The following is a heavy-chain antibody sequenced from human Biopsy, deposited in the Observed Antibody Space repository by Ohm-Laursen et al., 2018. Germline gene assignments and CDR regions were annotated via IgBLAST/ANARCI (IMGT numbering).Heavy chain of an antibody. J-gene: IGHJ4*02. V-gene: IGHV3-9*01. CDR1: RFTFEDYA. D-gene: IGHD3-10*01. Sequence: SLRLSCAASRFTFEDYAMHWVRLTPGKGLEWVSGIDWNRGSTAYGDSVKGRFTISRDNGKNFLYLQMSSLRVEDTALYFCAKDKGADINYGDLYYFDSWGPETMVTVSA. CDR2: IDWNRGST. CDR3: AKDKGADINYGDLYYFDS.